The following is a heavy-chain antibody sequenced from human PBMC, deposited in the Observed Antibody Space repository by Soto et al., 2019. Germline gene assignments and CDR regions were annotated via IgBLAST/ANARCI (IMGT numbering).Heavy chain of an antibody. Sequence: GGSLRPPGAASGFTVSSNYMSWGGKAPGKGLEWVSLIYSRSRTCHADSVTGRSTITTDNSKSTLYVQMNSLRAGDPAVDYCASSYSSGYYGYWGQGTLVTVSS. V-gene: IGHV3-53*01. J-gene: IGHJ4*02. D-gene: IGHD3-22*01. CDR3: ASSYSSGYYGY. CDR2: IYSRSRT. CDR1: GFTVSSNY.